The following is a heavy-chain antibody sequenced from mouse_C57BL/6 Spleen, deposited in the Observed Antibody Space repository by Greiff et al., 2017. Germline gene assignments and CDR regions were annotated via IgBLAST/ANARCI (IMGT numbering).Heavy chain of an antibody. V-gene: IGHV3-6*01. J-gene: IGHJ2*01. CDR1: GYSITSGYY. D-gene: IGHD2-3*01. CDR3: ARDGLLLPFDY. Sequence: ESGPGLVKPSQSLSLTCSVTGYSITSGYYWKWIRQFPGNKLEWMGYISDDGSNNYNPSLKNRISITRDTSKNQFFLKLNSVTTEDTATYYCARDGLLLPFDYWGQGTTLTVSS. CDR2: ISDDGSN.